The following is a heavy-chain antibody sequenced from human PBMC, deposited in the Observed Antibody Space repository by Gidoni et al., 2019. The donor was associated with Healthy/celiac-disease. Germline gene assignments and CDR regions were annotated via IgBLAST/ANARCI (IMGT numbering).Heavy chain of an antibody. V-gene: IGHV3-73*02. J-gene: IGHJ4*02. D-gene: IGHD2-21*01. Sequence: EVQLVESGGGLVQPGGSRKISCAASGFTFSGSAMHWVRQASGKGLELVGRIISKANSYATAYAASVKGRFTISRDDSKNTAYLQMNSLKTEDTAVYYCTRRLGDGGDYWVQGTLVTVSS. CDR2: IISKANSYAT. CDR1: GFTFSGSA. CDR3: TRRLGDGGDY.